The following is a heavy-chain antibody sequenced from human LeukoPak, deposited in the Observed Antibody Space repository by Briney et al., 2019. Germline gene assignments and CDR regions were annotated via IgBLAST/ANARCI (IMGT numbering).Heavy chain of an antibody. J-gene: IGHJ4*02. CDR3: ARDSLPYGDYGETFDY. V-gene: IGHV1-18*01. Sequence: GASVTVSCTASGYTFTSYGISWVRQAPGQGLEWMGWISAYNGNTNYAQKLQGRVTMTTDTSTSTAYMDLRSLRSDDTAVYYCARDSLPYGDYGETFDYWGQGTLVTVSS. D-gene: IGHD4-17*01. CDR1: GYTFTSYG. CDR2: ISAYNGNT.